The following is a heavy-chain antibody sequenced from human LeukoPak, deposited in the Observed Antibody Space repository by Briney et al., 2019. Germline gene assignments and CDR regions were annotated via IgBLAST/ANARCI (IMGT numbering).Heavy chain of an antibody. J-gene: IGHJ4*02. Sequence: GGSLRLSCAASRFIFSDYTMSWVRQLPGKGLEWVSGIRHSGVDSSYADSVKGRFTISRDNSRNMLYLQMNSLRDDDTGVYYCAKDVPGIAAAGTDFDYWGQGTLVTVSS. CDR1: RFIFSDYT. CDR2: IRHSGVDS. V-gene: IGHV3-23*01. D-gene: IGHD6-13*01. CDR3: AKDVPGIAAAGTDFDY.